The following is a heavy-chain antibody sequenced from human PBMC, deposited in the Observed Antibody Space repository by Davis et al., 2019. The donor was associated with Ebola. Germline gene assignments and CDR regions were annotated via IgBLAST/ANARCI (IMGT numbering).Heavy chain of an antibody. CDR2: LGTSADT. CDR3: AKDTSNIWFDI. Sequence: GESLKISCAASGFIFSSYVMSWVRQAPRKGLEWVSTLGTSADTYYADSVKGRFTISRDNSKNTLYLQMNGLRVEDTAIYYCAKDTSNIWFDIWGQGTMVTVSS. CDR1: GFIFSSYV. J-gene: IGHJ3*02. D-gene: IGHD1-26*01. V-gene: IGHV3-23*01.